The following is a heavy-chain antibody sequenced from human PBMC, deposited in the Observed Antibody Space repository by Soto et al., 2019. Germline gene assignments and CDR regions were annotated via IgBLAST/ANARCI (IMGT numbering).Heavy chain of an antibody. J-gene: IGHJ4*02. V-gene: IGHV1-2*04. D-gene: IGHD6-13*01. CDR1: GYTFTGYY. Sequence: ASVKVSCKASGYTFTGYYMHWVRQAPGQGLEWMGWINPNSGGTNYAQKFQGWVTMTRDTSISTAYMELSRLRSDDTAVYYCAREARTTYSSRGYFDYWGQGTLVTVSS. CDR3: AREARTTYSSRGYFDY. CDR2: INPNSGGT.